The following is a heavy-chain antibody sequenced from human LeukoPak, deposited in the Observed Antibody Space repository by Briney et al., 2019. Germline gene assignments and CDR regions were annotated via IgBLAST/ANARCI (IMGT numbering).Heavy chain of an antibody. V-gene: IGHV1-8*01. CDR2: MNPNSGNT. CDR3: ARALPKGQLDYYYYYMDV. CDR1: GYTFTSYD. J-gene: IGHJ6*03. D-gene: IGHD6-6*01. Sequence: GASVKVSCKASGYTFTSYDINWVRQATGQGLEWMGWMNPNSGNTGYAQKFQGRVTMTRNTSISTAYMELSNLRSEDTAVYYCARALPKGQLDYYYYYMDVWGKGTTVTVSS.